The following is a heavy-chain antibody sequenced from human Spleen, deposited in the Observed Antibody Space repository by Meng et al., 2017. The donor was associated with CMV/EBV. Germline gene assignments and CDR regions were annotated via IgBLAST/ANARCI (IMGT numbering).Heavy chain of an antibody. CDR2: VYSGGNT. D-gene: IGHD4-11*01. CDR3: ARGNADDYSSYWGGSNNYYHGMDV. V-gene: IGHV3-66*02. J-gene: IGHJ6*02. Sequence: GESLKISCAASGFTVSSKYMSWVRQPPGKGLEWVSVVYSGGNTYYADSVKGRFTISRDNSKNTVYLRMNSLRAEDTAVYYCARGNADDYSSYWGGSNNYYHGMDVWGQGTTVTVSS. CDR1: GFTVSSKY.